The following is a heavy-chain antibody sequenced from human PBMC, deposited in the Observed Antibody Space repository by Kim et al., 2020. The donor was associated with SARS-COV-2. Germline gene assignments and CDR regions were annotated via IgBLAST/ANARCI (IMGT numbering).Heavy chain of an antibody. D-gene: IGHD1-26*01. CDR3: ATGVGMGVPSWFDP. CDR1: GYTLTELS. CDR2: FDPEDGET. J-gene: IGHJ5*02. V-gene: IGHV1-24*01. Sequence: ASVKVSCKVSGYTLTELSMHWVRQAPGKGLEWMGGFDPEDGETIYAQKFQGRVTMTEDTSTDTAYMELSSLRSEDTAVYYCATGVGMGVPSWFDPWGQGTLVPVSS.